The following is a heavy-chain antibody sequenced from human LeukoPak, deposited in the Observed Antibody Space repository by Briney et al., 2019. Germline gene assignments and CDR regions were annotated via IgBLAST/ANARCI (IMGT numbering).Heavy chain of an antibody. Sequence: GGSLRLSCEASGFTFDDHGMNWVRQAPGKGLEWVSAISGSGGSTYYADSVKGRFTISRDNSKNTLYLQMNSLRAEDTAVYYCAKEGYSYGGYYFDYWGQGTLVTVSS. CDR3: AKEGYSYGGYYFDY. D-gene: IGHD5-18*01. CDR1: GFTFDDHG. J-gene: IGHJ4*02. CDR2: ISGSGGST. V-gene: IGHV3-23*01.